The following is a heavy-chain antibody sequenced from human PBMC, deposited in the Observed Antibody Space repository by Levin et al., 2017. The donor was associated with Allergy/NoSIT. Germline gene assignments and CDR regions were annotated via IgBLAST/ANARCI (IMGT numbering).Heavy chain of an antibody. CDR1: GGTFSSYT. V-gene: IGHV1-69*04. CDR2: IIPILGIA. CDR3: ARDRPINSQVVCSGGSCYIY. Sequence: SVKVSCKASGGTFSSYTISWVRQAPGQGLEWMGRIIPILGIANYAQKFQGRVTITADKSTSTAYMELSSLRSEDTAVYYCARDRPINSQVVCSGGSCYIYWGQGTLVTVSS. J-gene: IGHJ4*02. D-gene: IGHD2-15*01.